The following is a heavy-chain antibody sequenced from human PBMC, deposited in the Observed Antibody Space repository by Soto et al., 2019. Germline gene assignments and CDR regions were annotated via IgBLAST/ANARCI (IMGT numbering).Heavy chain of an antibody. CDR3: ARDGLGTGDFGVFKS. J-gene: IGHJ5*02. V-gene: IGHV4-59*01. CDR2: IYYSGST. Sequence: SETLSLTCTVSGGSISSYYWSWIRQPPGKGLEWIGYIYYSGSTKYNPSLKSRVTILFDTSKNQFSLKLSSVTAADTAVFYCARDGLGTGDFGVFKSWGQGTLVTVSS. D-gene: IGHD3-3*01. CDR1: GGSISSYY.